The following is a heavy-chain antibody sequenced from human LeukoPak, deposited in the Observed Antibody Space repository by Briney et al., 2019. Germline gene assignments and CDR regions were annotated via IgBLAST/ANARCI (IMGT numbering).Heavy chain of an antibody. CDR1: GFTFSRYW. J-gene: IGHJ4*02. CDR3: AREVGRGVRARYFDY. V-gene: IGHV3-7*01. Sequence: GGSLRLSCAASGFTFSRYWMSWVRQAPGKGLEWVANIKQDGSEKYYVDSVKGRFTISRDNAKNSLYLQMNSLRAEDTAVYYCAREVGRGVRARYFDYWGQGTLVTVSS. D-gene: IGHD3-10*01. CDR2: IKQDGSEK.